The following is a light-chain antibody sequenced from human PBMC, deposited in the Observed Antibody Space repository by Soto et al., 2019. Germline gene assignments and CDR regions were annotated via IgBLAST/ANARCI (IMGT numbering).Light chain of an antibody. J-gene: IGKJ1*01. V-gene: IGKV3-15*01. Sequence: ERVMPPSQVTLSLSPGGRATLSVRASQSISDTLACDQQTPGHAPRLLIHGASTRAPGFTARFSGSGSGTDFTLTINSMHSEDFAVYYCKQYNNWQRTFGQGTTGDIK. CDR1: QSISDT. CDR2: GAS. CDR3: KQYNNWQRT.